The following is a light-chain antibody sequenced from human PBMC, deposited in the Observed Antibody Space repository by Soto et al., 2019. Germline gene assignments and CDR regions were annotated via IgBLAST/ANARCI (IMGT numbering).Light chain of an antibody. CDR2: GAS. CDR3: QQYNDWPRT. CDR1: QSVANN. Sequence: EIVMTQSPVTLSLSQGDRATLSCRASQSVANNLAWFQQRPGQAPRLLVYGASATATGIPARFSGSGSGTEFTLTISSLQSEDFAVYYCQQYNDWPRTFGQGTKVEIK. V-gene: IGKV3-15*01. J-gene: IGKJ1*01.